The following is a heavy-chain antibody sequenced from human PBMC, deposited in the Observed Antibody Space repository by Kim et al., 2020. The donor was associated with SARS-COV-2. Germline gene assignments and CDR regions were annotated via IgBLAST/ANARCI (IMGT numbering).Heavy chain of an antibody. Sequence: SGPTLVNPTQTLTLTCTFSGFSLSTSGVGVGWIRQPPGKALEWLALIFWDDDRRYSPSLKSRLTITKDTSKNQVVLTMTNMDPVDTATYFCAHVLRLYDTSGYYPDYWGQGTLVTVSS. D-gene: IGHD3-22*01. J-gene: IGHJ4*02. CDR3: AHVLRLYDTSGYYPDY. V-gene: IGHV2-5*02. CDR2: IFWDDDR. CDR1: GFSLSTSGVG.